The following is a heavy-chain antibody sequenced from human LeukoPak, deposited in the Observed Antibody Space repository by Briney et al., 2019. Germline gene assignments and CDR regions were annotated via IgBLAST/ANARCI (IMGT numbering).Heavy chain of an antibody. CDR1: GYTFTSYA. J-gene: IGHJ5*02. V-gene: IGHV1-3*01. Sequence: ASVKVSCKASGYTFTSYAVHWVRQAPGQRLEWMGWINAGNGNTKYSQKFQGRVTITRDTSASTAYMELSSLRSEDTAVYYCAREALYCSSTSCRINWFDPWGQGTLVTVSS. CDR3: AREALYCSSTSCRINWFDP. D-gene: IGHD2-2*01. CDR2: INAGNGNT.